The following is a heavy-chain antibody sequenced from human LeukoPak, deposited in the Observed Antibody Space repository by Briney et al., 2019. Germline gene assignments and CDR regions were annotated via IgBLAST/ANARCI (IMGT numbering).Heavy chain of an antibody. V-gene: IGHV1-2*02. J-gene: IGHJ4*02. Sequence: ASVKVSCKASGYTFTGYYIHWVRQAPGHELEWVGWINPKTLGTNYAQKFRGRVTMTRDTSITTVYMELSSLRSDDTAMYYCARDSHSDDSSGYYDFWGQGALVTVST. CDR1: GYTFTGYY. CDR2: INPKTLGT. D-gene: IGHD3-22*01. CDR3: ARDSHSDDSSGYYDF.